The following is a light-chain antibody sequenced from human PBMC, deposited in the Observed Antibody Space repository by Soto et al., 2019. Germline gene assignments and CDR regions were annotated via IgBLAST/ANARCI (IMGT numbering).Light chain of an antibody. CDR2: DVT. Sequence: QSALTQPRSVSGSPGQSVTISCTGTSSDVGGYKYVSWYQQHPGKVPKLMMFDVTERPSGVPDRFSGSKSGNTASLSISGLQAEDEADYYCCAYAGGYTVLFGGGTKLTVL. V-gene: IGLV2-11*01. CDR1: SSDVGGYKY. J-gene: IGLJ2*01. CDR3: CAYAGGYTVL.